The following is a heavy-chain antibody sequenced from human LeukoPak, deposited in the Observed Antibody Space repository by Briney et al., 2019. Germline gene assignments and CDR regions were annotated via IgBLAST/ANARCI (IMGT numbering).Heavy chain of an antibody. CDR3: ARVNYDILTGYYRGRYWFDP. CDR1: GGSISSSSYY. D-gene: IGHD3-9*01. Sequence: SETLSLTCTVSGGSISSSSYYWGWIRQPPGTGLEWIGSIYYSGSTYYNPSLKSRVTISVDTSKNQFSLKLSSVTAADTAVYYCARVNYDILTGYYRGRYWFDPWGQGTLVTVSS. J-gene: IGHJ5*02. V-gene: IGHV4-39*07. CDR2: IYYSGST.